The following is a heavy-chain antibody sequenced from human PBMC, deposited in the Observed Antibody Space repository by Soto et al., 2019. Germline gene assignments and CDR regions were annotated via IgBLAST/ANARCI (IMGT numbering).Heavy chain of an antibody. CDR2: INHSGST. V-gene: IGHV4-34*01. CDR1: GGSFSGYY. J-gene: IGHJ2*01. D-gene: IGHD6-6*01. Sequence: QVQLQQWGAGLLKPSETLSLTCAVYGGSFSGYYWSWIRQSPGKGLEWIGEINHSGSTNYNPSLKSRVTISVDTSKNQFSLKLSSVTAADTAVYYCARGLTIAARRRGAWYFDLWGRGTLVTVSS. CDR3: ARGLTIAARRRGAWYFDL.